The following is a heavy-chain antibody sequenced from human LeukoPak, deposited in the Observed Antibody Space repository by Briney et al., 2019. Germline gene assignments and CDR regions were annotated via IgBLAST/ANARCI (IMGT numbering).Heavy chain of an antibody. CDR3: ARVLGYCSGGSCYGYFDY. CDR1: GYSISSGYY. J-gene: IGHJ4*02. CDR2: IYHSGST. D-gene: IGHD2-15*01. Sequence: SETLSLTCTVPGYSISSGYYWGWIRQPPGKGLEWIGSIYHSGSTYYNPSLKSRVTISVDTSKNQFSLKLSSVTAADTAVYYCARVLGYCSGGSCYGYFDYWGQGTLVTVSS. V-gene: IGHV4-38-2*02.